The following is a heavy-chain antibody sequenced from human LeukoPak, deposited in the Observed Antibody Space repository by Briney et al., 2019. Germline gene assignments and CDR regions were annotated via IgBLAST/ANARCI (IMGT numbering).Heavy chain of an antibody. D-gene: IGHD6-13*01. V-gene: IGHV4-39*01. CDR1: GGSISTSSYY. CDR3: AARAATGTIVDS. J-gene: IGHJ4*02. CDR2: MYYSGTT. Sequence: SETLSLTCTVSGGSISTSSYYWGWIRQPPGKGLEWIGNMYYSGTTYYDPSLKSRVTMSVDTSKNQFSLRLTSVAAADTAVYYCAARAATGTIVDSWGQGTPVTVSS.